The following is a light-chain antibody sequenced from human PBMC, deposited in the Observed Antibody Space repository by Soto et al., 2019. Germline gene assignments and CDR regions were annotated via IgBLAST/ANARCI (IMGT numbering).Light chain of an antibody. CDR2: AAS. Sequence: DIQMTQSPASLSASVGDRVTGTCRDSQNIGTYLNWYQQQPGKAPTPLIYAASTLQSGVPSRFSGSGSGTDFTLTISSLQPEDFATYYCQQSYGIPYTFGQGTKAEIK. J-gene: IGKJ2*01. V-gene: IGKV1-39*01. CDR1: QNIGTY. CDR3: QQSYGIPYT.